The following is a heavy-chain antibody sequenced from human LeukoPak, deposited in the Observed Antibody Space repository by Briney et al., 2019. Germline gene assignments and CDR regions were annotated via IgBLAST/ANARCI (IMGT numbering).Heavy chain of an antibody. D-gene: IGHD6-13*01. Sequence: PGGSLRLSCAASGFTFGRYGMHWVRQAPGKGLEWVALISYDGSNKYYADSVKGRFTISRDNSKNTLYLQMNSLRAEDTAVYYCARDPLVGTNWFDPWGQGTLVTVSS. CDR3: ARDPLVGTNWFDP. CDR2: ISYDGSNK. CDR1: GFTFGRYG. V-gene: IGHV3-33*01. J-gene: IGHJ5*02.